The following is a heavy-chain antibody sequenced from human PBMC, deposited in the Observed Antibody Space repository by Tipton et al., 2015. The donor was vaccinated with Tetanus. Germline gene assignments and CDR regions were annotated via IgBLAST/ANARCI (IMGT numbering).Heavy chain of an antibody. CDR3: VRAYPDEQKLVGVPRFDY. V-gene: IGHV3-48*02. CDR1: GFTFSTYF. D-gene: IGHD2-8*02. CDR2: IRGETII. J-gene: IGHJ4*02. Sequence: SLRLSCTASGFTFSTYFMSWVRQAPGKGLEWIAYIRGETIIYYADSVRGRFTISRDNAENSLYLQMNGLRDEDTAMYYCVRAYPDEQKLVGVPRFDYWGKGTLVTVFS.